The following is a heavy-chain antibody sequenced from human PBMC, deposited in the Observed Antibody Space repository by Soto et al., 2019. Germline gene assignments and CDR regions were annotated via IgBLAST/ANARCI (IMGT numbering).Heavy chain of an antibody. CDR2: FYYSENT. D-gene: IGHD2-2*01. CDR1: GGSISSKSYS. V-gene: IGHV4-39*01. J-gene: IGHJ6*02. CDR3: AKLAGYCSGNSCHGDYAMDV. Sequence: SETLSLTCSVSGGSISSKSYSWGWIRQPPGKGLEWIGTFYYSENTYYNPSLKSRVTISVDTSKNQFSLKLSSVTAADTAVYYCAKLAGYCSGNSCHGDYAMDVWGQGITGTVS.